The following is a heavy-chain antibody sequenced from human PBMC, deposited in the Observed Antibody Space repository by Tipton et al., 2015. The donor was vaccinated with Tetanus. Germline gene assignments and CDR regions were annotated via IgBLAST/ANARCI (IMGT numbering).Heavy chain of an antibody. CDR3: ANLPVGQH. J-gene: IGHJ1*01. Sequence: GSLRLSCAASGFTVSNNYMTWVRQAPGKGLDWVSIIYAGGNTYYADSVKGRFTISRDNTKNTLYLQMNSLRAEDTAVDYCANLPVGQHWGQGTLVTVSS. V-gene: IGHV3-53*01. D-gene: IGHD2-2*01. CDR1: GFTVSNNY. CDR2: IYAGGNT.